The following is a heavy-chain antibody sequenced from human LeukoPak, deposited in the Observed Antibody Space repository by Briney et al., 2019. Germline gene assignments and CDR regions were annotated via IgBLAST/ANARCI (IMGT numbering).Heavy chain of an antibody. Sequence: SETLSLTCTVSGGSISSCYWSWIRQPPGKGLEWIGYIYYSGSTNYNPSLKSRVTISVDTSKNQFSLKLSSVTAADTAVYYCARSDIVVVPAAIPPAFDIWGQGTMVTVSS. CDR3: ARSDIVVVPAAIPPAFDI. J-gene: IGHJ3*02. CDR1: GGSISSCY. CDR2: IYYSGST. V-gene: IGHV4-59*01. D-gene: IGHD2-2*02.